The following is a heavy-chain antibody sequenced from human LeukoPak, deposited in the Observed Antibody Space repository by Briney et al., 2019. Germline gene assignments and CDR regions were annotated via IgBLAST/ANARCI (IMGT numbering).Heavy chain of an antibody. CDR1: GFSLSNYG. D-gene: IGHD1-14*01. Sequence: GGSLRLSCAASGFSLSNYGMHWVRQAPGKGLEWVAALLYDGNTKHYADSVKGRFTISRDISKNTFYLQMNSLTAEDTAVYYCARDHRPEIQYYYMDVWGKGTTAAVSS. CDR3: ARDHRPEIQYYYMDV. CDR2: LLYDGNTK. V-gene: IGHV3-33*01. J-gene: IGHJ6*03.